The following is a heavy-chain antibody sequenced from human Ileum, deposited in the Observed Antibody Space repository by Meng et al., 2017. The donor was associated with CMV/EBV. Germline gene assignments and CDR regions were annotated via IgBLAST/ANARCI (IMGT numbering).Heavy chain of an antibody. Sequence: SLSSRGCYWSWIRQSPGKGLQWLGYVYYSGGTNYNPSLKSRLTISLDTSKNQFSLRVTSVTVADTAVYYCARAVGRGVISPPPDFDYWGQGILVTVSS. D-gene: IGHD3-10*01. CDR3: ARAVGRGVISPPPDFDY. CDR1: SLSSRGCY. CDR2: VYYSGGT. V-gene: IGHV4-61*08. J-gene: IGHJ4*02.